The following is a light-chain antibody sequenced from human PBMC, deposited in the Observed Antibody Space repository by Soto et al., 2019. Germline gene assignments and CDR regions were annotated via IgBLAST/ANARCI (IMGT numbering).Light chain of an antibody. CDR2: GAS. CDR3: QQRSNWIT. V-gene: IGKV3-15*01. Sequence: EIVLTQSPVTLSVSPGERVTFSCRASQRLSSNLAWYQQRPGQAPRLLIYGASIRATDIPARFIGSGSGTEFTLTISSLQSEDFAVYYCQQRSNWITFGQGTRLEIK. CDR1: QRLSSN. J-gene: IGKJ5*01.